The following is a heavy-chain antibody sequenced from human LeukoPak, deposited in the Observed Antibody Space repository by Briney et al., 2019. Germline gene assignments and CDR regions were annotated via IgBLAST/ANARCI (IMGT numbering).Heavy chain of an antibody. CDR2: INPNSGGT. Sequence: GASVKVSCKASGYTFTGYYMHWVRQAPGQGLEWMGWINPNSGGTNYAQKFQGWVTMTRDTSISTAYMELSRLRSDDTAVYYCARRIFGVASPDAFDIWGQGTMVTVSS. J-gene: IGHJ3*02. D-gene: IGHD3-3*01. CDR1: GYTFTGYY. CDR3: ARRIFGVASPDAFDI. V-gene: IGHV1-2*04.